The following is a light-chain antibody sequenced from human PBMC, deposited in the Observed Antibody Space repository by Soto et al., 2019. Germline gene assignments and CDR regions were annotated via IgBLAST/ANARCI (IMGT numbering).Light chain of an antibody. CDR2: WGS. V-gene: IGKV4-1*01. CDR3: HQYYTLPLT. Sequence: DIVMTQSPDFLGVSLGERTTINCQSNQSVLYDFNNKNYLAWYQQKQGQPXKXXIHWGSVRESGVPDRFSGSGSATDLTITISSLQVEDVEVYYCHQYYTLPLTFGGGTKVDIK. CDR1: QSVLYDFNNKNY. J-gene: IGKJ4*01.